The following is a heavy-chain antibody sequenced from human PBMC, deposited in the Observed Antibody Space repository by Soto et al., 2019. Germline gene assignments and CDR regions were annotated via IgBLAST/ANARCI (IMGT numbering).Heavy chain of an antibody. CDR3: ARAPMVLSRSYFDS. V-gene: IGHV4-59*01. Sequence: SETLSLTCTVPGGSISNFYWSWIRQPPGKGLEWIGYISYSGNTNYNPSLKSRVSISVDTSKNQLSLNLTSVTAADTAVYYCARAPMVLSRSYFDSWGQGTPVTVSS. D-gene: IGHD2-8*01. J-gene: IGHJ4*02. CDR2: ISYSGNT. CDR1: GGSISNFY.